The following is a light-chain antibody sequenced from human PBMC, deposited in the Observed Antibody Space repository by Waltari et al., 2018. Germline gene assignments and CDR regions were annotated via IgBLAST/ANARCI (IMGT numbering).Light chain of an antibody. J-gene: IGLJ2*01. Sequence: QSVLTQPPSVSGATGQRLTISCTGSSPNIGSCYPVHCYQHLPETAPKLLLFGNNNRPSGVPDRVSGSRSGTSASLAITGLQAEDEAEYYCQSYDSSLSDYVIFGGGTKLTVL. CDR1: SPNIGSCYP. V-gene: IGLV1-40*01. CDR2: GNN. CDR3: QSYDSSLSDYVI.